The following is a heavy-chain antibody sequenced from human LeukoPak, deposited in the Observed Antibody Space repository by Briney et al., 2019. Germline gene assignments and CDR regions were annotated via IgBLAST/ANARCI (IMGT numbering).Heavy chain of an antibody. J-gene: IGHJ4*02. D-gene: IGHD5-18*01. CDR2: IWYDGSNK. CDR3: ARVDTAMGPLDY. Sequence: PGRSLRLSCAASGFTFSRYAMHWVRQAPGKGLEGVAIIWYDGSNKNYVDSVKGRFTISRDNGKNTLYLQMNSLRAEDTAVYYCARVDTAMGPLDYWGQGILVTVSS. CDR1: GFTFSRYA. V-gene: IGHV3-33*01.